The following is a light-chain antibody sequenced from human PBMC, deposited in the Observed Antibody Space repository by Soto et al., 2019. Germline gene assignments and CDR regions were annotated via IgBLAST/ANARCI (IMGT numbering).Light chain of an antibody. CDR2: GAS. V-gene: IGKV3-15*01. CDR3: QQYNNWPRT. Sequence: EIVMTQSPATLSVSPGERATLSCRASQSVSSNLAWYQQKPGQAPRHLIYGASTRATDIPARFSGSGSGTEFTLTISSLQSEDFAVYYCQQYNNWPRTFGQGTKVEIK. J-gene: IGKJ1*01. CDR1: QSVSSN.